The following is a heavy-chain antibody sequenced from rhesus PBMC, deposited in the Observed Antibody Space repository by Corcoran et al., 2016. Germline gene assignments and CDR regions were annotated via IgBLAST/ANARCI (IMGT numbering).Heavy chain of an antibody. Sequence: QVQLQESGPGLVKPLETLSHTCAVSGGSLSSNYWSWIRQPPGRGLEWVGYNYSSGSGTNYNPSLKSRVTLSVDTSKNQFSLKLSSVTAADTAVYYCARVRSSGWYRYYFDYWGQGVLVTVSS. D-gene: IGHD6-31*01. J-gene: IGHJ4*01. CDR1: GGSLSSNY. V-gene: IGHV4S11*01. CDR2: NYSSGSGT. CDR3: ARVRSSGWYRYYFDY.